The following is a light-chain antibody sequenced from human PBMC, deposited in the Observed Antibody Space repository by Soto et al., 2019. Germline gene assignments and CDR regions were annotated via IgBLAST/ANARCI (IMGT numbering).Light chain of an antibody. CDR2: GAS. CDR1: QSVSSN. Sequence: ETALTQSPATLSLSPGLRHTHTCRASQSVSSNLAWYQQKPGQAPRLLIYGASTRATGIPVRFSGSGSGTEFTLTISSLQSEDFAVYYCQQYNNWPRTFGQGTRVDI. CDR3: QQYNNWPRT. V-gene: IGKV3-15*01. J-gene: IGKJ1*01.